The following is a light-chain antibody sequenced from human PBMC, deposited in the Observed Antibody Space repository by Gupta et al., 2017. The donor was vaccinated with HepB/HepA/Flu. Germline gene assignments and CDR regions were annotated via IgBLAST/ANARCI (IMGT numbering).Light chain of an antibody. Sequence: SSELTQDPAVSVALGQTVSITCQGDTLRGFYANWYQQKPGQAPVIVISVKNNRPAGIPVRFSGSSAGDTASLTITGAQEEEEADYYCNSRDSSGNVVFGGGTKVTVL. CDR3: NSRDSSGNVV. CDR1: TLRGFY. CDR2: VKN. J-gene: IGLJ2*01. V-gene: IGLV3-19*01.